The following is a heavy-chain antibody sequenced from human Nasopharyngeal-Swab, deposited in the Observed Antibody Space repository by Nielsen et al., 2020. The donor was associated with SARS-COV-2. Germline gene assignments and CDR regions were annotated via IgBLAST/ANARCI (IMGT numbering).Heavy chain of an antibody. J-gene: IGHJ6*02. Sequence: WVRQAPGQGLEWMGWINTNTGNPTYAQGFTGRFVFSLDTSVSTAYLQISSLKAEDTAVYYCARGGRYPRYYYYGMDVWGQGTTVTVSS. D-gene: IGHD1-26*01. V-gene: IGHV7-4-1*02. CDR2: INTNTGNP. CDR3: ARGGRYPRYYYYGMDV.